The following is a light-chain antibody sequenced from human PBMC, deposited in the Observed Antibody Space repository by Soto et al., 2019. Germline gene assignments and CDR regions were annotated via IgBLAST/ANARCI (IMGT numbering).Light chain of an antibody. CDR3: HQYDVSPRT. V-gene: IGKV3-20*01. CDR1: QSVSRSY. Sequence: EIVLTQSPGTLSLSPGERATLSCRASQSVSRSYIAWYHQKPGQAPRLLIYGASSRATGIPDRFSGSGSGTDFTLTISRLEPEDFAVYYCHQYDVSPRTFGQGTKVDIK. CDR2: GAS. J-gene: IGKJ1*01.